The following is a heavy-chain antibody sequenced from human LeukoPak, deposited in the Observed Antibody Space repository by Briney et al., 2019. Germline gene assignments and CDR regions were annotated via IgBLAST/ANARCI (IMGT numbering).Heavy chain of an antibody. CDR1: GGSISSSSYY. CDR2: IYYSGST. J-gene: IGHJ6*03. CDR3: ARRGYCSGGSCYSSYYYYMDV. D-gene: IGHD2-15*01. Sequence: SETLSLTCTVSGGSISSSSYYWGWIRQPPGKGLEWIGSIYYSGSTYYNPSLKSRVTISVDTSKNQFSLKLSSVTAADTAVYYCARRGYCSGGSCYSSYYYYMDVWGRGTTVTVSS. V-gene: IGHV4-39*01.